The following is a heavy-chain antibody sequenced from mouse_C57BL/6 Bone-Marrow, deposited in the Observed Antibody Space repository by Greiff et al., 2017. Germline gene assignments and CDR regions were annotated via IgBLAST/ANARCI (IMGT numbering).Heavy chain of an antibody. Sequence: VQLQQPGAELVKPGASVKLSCKASGYTFTSYWMHWVKQRPGQGLEWIGMIHPNSGSTNYNEKFKSKATLTVDKSSSTAYMQISSLTSEDSAVYYCARRGYYDGSSWFAYWGQGTLVTVSA. CDR3: ARRGYYDGSSWFAY. V-gene: IGHV1-64*01. D-gene: IGHD1-1*01. J-gene: IGHJ3*01. CDR2: IHPNSGST. CDR1: GYTFTSYW.